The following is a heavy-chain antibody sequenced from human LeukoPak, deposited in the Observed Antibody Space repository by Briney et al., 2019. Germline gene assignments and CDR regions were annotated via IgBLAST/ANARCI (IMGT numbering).Heavy chain of an antibody. CDR2: IYYSGST. J-gene: IGHJ6*03. CDR1: GFAFDEHG. CDR3: ARVFEVYYYYMDV. V-gene: IGHV4-59*11. Sequence: PGGSLRLSCTASGFAFDEHGMSWVRQVPGKGLEWIGYIYYSGSTNYNPSLKSRVTISVDTSKNQFSLKLSSVTAADTAVYYCARVFEVYYYYMDVWGKGTTVTVSS.